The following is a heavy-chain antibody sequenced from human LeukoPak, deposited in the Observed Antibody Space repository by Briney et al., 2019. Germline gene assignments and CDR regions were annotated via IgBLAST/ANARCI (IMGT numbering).Heavy chain of an antibody. Sequence: GGSLRLSCAASGFTFSSYWMNWVRQAPGKGLEWVANIKEDGSEKYYVDSVKGRFAISRDNAKKSLYLQMINLRVEDTAVYYCARDPKFLGPIWGQGTMVTVSP. D-gene: IGHD3-3*01. J-gene: IGHJ3*02. V-gene: IGHV3-7*01. CDR3: ARDPKFLGPI. CDR2: IKEDGSEK. CDR1: GFTFSSYW.